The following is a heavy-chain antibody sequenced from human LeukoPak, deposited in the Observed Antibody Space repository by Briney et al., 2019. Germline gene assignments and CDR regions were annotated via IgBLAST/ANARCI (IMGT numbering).Heavy chain of an antibody. V-gene: IGHV1-8*01. J-gene: IGHJ5*02. CDR3: ARRPYYYGSGRIDP. D-gene: IGHD3-10*01. CDR1: GYTFTSYD. CDR2: MNPNSGNT. Sequence: GASVKVSCKASGYTFTSYDINWVRQATGQGLEWMGWMNPNSGNTGYALKFQGRVTMTRNTSISTAYMELSSLRSEDTAVYYCARRPYYYGSGRIDPWGQGTLVTVSS.